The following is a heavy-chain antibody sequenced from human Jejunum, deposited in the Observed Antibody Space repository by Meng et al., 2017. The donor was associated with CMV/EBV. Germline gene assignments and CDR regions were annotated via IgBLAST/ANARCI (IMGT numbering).Heavy chain of an antibody. CDR3: ARSSGWMLDY. Sequence: ESGQGMVNPSETLYLTCTISGVAISHYYWTWIRQSPGKGLEWIGYVYSSGSTNYNPSLKSRITISLDASKNQFSLSLTSVTAADTAVYYCARSSGWMLDYWGQGTLVTVSS. J-gene: IGHJ4*02. V-gene: IGHV4-59*01. CDR1: GVAISHYY. D-gene: IGHD6-19*01. CDR2: VYSSGST.